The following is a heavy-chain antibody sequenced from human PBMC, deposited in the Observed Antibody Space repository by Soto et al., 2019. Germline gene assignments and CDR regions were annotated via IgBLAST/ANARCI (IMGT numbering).Heavy chain of an antibody. CDR1: GGSMSSYY. CDR2: IYYSGST. D-gene: IGHD3-16*01. CDR3: ARRWGGALDY. J-gene: IGHJ4*02. V-gene: IGHV4-59*08. Sequence: QVQLQESGPGLVKPSETLSLTCTVSGGSMSSYYWSWIRQPPGKGLEWIGYIYYSGSTNYNPSLKSRVTISVDTSKNQFSLKLTSVTAADTAVYYCARRWGGALDYWGQGTLVTVSS.